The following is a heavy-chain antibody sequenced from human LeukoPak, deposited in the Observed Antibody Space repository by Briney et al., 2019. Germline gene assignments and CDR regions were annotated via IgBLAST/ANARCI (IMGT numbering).Heavy chain of an antibody. Sequence: PGGSLRLSCVASGFTFGDYYMNWIRQAPGKGLEWVSYITTSGSTIYYIDSVKGRFTISRDNAKNSLYLQMNNLRAEDTAVYYCARSNSYGYVRTMDVWGQGTTVTVSS. CDR3: ARSNSYGYVRTMDV. J-gene: IGHJ6*02. CDR2: ITTSGSTI. D-gene: IGHD5-18*01. CDR1: GFTFGDYY. V-gene: IGHV3-11*01.